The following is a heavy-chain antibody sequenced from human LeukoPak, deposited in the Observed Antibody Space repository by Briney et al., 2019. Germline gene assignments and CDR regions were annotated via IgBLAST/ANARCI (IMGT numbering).Heavy chain of an antibody. CDR1: GFIFRNYP. V-gene: IGHV3-23*01. J-gene: IGHJ4*02. CDR3: ASAGGDSRPHDY. CDR2: ISGRTT. D-gene: IGHD4-23*01. Sequence: GGSLRLSCGVSGFIFRNYPMTWVRQAPGKGPEWVSAISGRTTSYADAVKGRFTISRDNSKSTVSLQMNSLRAEDTAVYYCASAGGDSRPHDYWGQGTLVTVSS.